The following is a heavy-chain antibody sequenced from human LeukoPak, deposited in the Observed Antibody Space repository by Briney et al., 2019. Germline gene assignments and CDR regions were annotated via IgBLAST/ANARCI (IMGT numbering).Heavy chain of an antibody. CDR1: GFTFSSYS. J-gene: IGHJ4*02. Sequence: GGSLRFSCAASGFTFSSYSMNWVRQAPGKGLEWVSSISSSSSYMYYADSVKGRFTISRDNAKNSLYLQMNSLRAEDTAVYYCARDSAPRYYYDSSGYPTDYWGQGTLVTVSS. CDR2: ISSSSSYM. D-gene: IGHD3-22*01. CDR3: ARDSAPRYYYDSSGYPTDY. V-gene: IGHV3-21*01.